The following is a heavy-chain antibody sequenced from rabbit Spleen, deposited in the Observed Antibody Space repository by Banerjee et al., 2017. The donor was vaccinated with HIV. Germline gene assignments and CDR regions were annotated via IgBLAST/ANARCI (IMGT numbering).Heavy chain of an antibody. J-gene: IGHJ4*01. CDR2: IYTDGSGST. V-gene: IGHV1S45*01. D-gene: IGHD2-1*01. CDR1: GFSFSSNW. Sequence: LEESGGGLVKPGGTLTLTCTVSGFSFSSNWICWVRQAPGKGLEWIGCIYTDGSGSTAYASWAKGRFTISKTSSTTVTLQMTSLTVADTATYFCARGSAAMTMVITGYYLNLWGPGTLVTVS. CDR3: ARGSAAMTMVITGYYLNL.